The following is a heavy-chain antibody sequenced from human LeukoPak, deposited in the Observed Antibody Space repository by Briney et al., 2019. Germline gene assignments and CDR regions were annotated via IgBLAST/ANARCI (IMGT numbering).Heavy chain of an antibody. CDR1: GCSISSYY. Sequence: SETLSLTCTVSGCSISSYYWIWIRQPPGKGLEGIGYIYYIGSTNYHSSLKSRVTISVDTSKNQSSLKLSSVTAADTAVYYCARAKVNYYGTGSYLDYWGQGTLVTVSS. D-gene: IGHD3-10*01. CDR2: IYYIGST. V-gene: IGHV4-59*01. CDR3: ARAKVNYYGTGSYLDY. J-gene: IGHJ4*02.